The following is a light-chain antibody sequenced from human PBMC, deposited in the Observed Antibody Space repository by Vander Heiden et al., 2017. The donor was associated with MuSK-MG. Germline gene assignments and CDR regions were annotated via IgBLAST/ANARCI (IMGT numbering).Light chain of an antibody. CDR2: GAW. CDR1: HDLSSN. J-gene: IGKJ2*01. CDR3: HHHNAWPINI. Sequence: EVVLTQSPATLSVSPGESATLSCRASHDLSSNVAWYQQKPGQAPRLLIYGAWTRATGVPARFSGGGSVTEFTLTISTVQSEDCAIYYCHHHNAWPINIFGQGTRLEIK. V-gene: IGKV3-15*01.